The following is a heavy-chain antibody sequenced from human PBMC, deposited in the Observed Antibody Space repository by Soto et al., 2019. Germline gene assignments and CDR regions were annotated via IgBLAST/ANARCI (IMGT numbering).Heavy chain of an antibody. Sequence: QVHLQESGPGLMKPSETLSLTCAISGGSITSDYWIWLRQPPGKGLEWIGYIYYNGNTNYNPSLKSRVTISVDTSKKQFSLKLSSVTAADTAVYYCARHLRRDSVSTPFDFWGQGTLVTVSS. J-gene: IGHJ4*02. V-gene: IGHV4-59*08. CDR1: GGSITSDY. CDR3: ARHLRRDSVSTPFDF. CDR2: IYYNGNT. D-gene: IGHD3-10*01.